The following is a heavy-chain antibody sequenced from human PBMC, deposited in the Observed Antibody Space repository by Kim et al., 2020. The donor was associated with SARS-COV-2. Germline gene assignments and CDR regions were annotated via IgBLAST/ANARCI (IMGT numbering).Heavy chain of an antibody. V-gene: IGHV4-34*01. CDR3: TRGRAGVVPAPILGVGPHYDYLIMDV. Sequence: SETLSLTCAVYGGSFSGYSWNWIRQPPGKGLEWVGEINHSGSSNYNPSLKSRVTMSVDTSKNQFSLRLRSVTAADTAYYYCTRGRAGVVPAPILGVGPHYDYLIMDVWGQGTPVSVS. J-gene: IGHJ6*02. D-gene: IGHD2-2*02. CDR2: INHSGSS. CDR1: GGSFSGYS.